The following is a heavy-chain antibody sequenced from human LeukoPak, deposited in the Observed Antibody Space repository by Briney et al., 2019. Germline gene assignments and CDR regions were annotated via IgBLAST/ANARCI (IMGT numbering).Heavy chain of an antibody. CDR2: IYYSGST. CDR1: GGSISSSSYY. V-gene: IGHV4-61*05. D-gene: IGHD3-16*02. J-gene: IGHJ3*02. CDR3: ARAADYDYVWGSYRPDAFDI. Sequence: SETLSLTCTVSGGSISSSSYYWGWIRQPPGKGLEWIGYIYYSGSTNYNPSLKSRVTISVDTSKNQFSLKLSSVTAADTTVYYCARAADYDYVWGSYRPDAFDIWGQGTMVTVSS.